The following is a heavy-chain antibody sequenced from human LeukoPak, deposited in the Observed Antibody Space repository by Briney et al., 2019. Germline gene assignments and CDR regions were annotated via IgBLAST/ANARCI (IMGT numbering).Heavy chain of an antibody. CDR3: ARVATMIVEYYFDY. CDR2: IIPLSGTA. Sequence: GSSVKVSCKASAGTLTGHGITWVRQVSGQGLEWMGGIIPLSGTANYAQKFQGRVTMTADKSTNTAYLELRSLRLEDTAVYYCARVATMIVEYYFDYWGQGTLVTVSS. D-gene: IGHD3-22*01. CDR1: AGTLTGHG. J-gene: IGHJ4*02. V-gene: IGHV1-69*06.